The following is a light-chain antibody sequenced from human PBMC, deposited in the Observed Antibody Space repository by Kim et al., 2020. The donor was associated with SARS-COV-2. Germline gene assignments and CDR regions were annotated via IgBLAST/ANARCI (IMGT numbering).Light chain of an antibody. CDR2: QDS. V-gene: IGLV3-1*01. J-gene: IGLJ2*01. CDR3: QAWDSNTVL. Sequence: VCEGQSASISWYGDELGDKYVGWDEQKPGQAPMLVICQDSKQSAGIPGRFSSSDSGDAATLSISGTQAMDEADYYCQAWDSNTVLFGGRAHLTVL. CDR1: ELGDKY.